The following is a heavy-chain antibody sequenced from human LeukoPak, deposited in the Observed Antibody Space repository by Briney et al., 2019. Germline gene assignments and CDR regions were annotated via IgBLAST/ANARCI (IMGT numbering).Heavy chain of an antibody. CDR3: ARRRRYCSSTSCYPPRYYYYMDV. CDR1: GGSFSGYY. D-gene: IGHD2-2*01. Sequence: PSETLSLTCAVYGGSFSGYYWSWIRQPPGKGLEWIGEINHSGSTNYNPSLKSRVTISVDTSKNQFSLKLSSVTAADTAVYYCARRRRYCSSTSCYPPRYYYYMDVWGKGTTVTVSS. V-gene: IGHV4-34*01. J-gene: IGHJ6*03. CDR2: INHSGST.